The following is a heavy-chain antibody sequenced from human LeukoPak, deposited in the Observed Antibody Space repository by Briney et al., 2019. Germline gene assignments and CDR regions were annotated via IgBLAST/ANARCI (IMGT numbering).Heavy chain of an antibody. Sequence: ETLSLTCTVSVGSIRSYYWSWVRQAPGKGLEWVGRIKSKTDGGTTDYAAPVKGRFTISRDDSKNTLYLQMNSLKTEDTAVYYCTTSRLLWFGELTLFDYWGQGTLVTVSS. CDR3: TTSRLLWFGELTLFDY. D-gene: IGHD3-10*01. CDR1: VGSIRSYY. V-gene: IGHV3-15*01. CDR2: IKSKTDGGTT. J-gene: IGHJ4*02.